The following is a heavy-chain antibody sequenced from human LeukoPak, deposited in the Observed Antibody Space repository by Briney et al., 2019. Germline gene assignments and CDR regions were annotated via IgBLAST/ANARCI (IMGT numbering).Heavy chain of an antibody. Sequence: GGSLRLSCAASGFTFSSYSMNWVRQAPGKGLEWVSSISSSSSYIYYADSVKGRFTISRDNAKNSLYLQMNSLRAEDTAVYYCASQPLAVAGTFWDYWGQGTLVTVSS. D-gene: IGHD6-19*01. CDR2: ISSSSSYI. CDR3: ASQPLAVAGTFWDY. V-gene: IGHV3-21*01. CDR1: GFTFSSYS. J-gene: IGHJ4*02.